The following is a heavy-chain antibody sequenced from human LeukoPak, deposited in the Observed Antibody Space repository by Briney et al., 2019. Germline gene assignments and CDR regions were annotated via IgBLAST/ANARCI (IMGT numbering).Heavy chain of an antibody. CDR2: IYTSGST. CDR1: GGSISSGSYY. J-gene: IGHJ5*02. D-gene: IGHD6-19*01. V-gene: IGHV4-61*02. CDR3: ARDAAVAGTSGWFDP. Sequence: SQTLSLTRTVSGGSISSGSYYWSWIRQPAGKGLEWIGRIYTSGSTNYNPSLKSRVTISVDTSKNQFSLKLSSVTAADTAVYYCARDAAVAGTSGWFDPWGQETLVTVSS.